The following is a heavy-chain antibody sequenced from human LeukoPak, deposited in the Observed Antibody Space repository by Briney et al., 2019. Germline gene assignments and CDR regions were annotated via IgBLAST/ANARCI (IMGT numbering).Heavy chain of an antibody. CDR2: ISSSSSTI. CDR1: GFTFSTSA. V-gene: IGHV3-48*04. Sequence: PGGSLRLSCAASGFTFSTSAMYWVRQAPGKGLEWVSFISSSSSTIYYADSVKGRFTISRDNAKNSLYLQMNSLRAEDTAVYYCARDRGGSYSAIDYWGQGTLVTVSS. CDR3: ARDRGGSYSAIDY. D-gene: IGHD1-26*01. J-gene: IGHJ4*02.